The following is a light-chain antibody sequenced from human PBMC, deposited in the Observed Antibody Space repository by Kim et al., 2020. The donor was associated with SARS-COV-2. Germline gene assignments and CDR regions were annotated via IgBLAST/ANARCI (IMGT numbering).Light chain of an antibody. CDR3: SSYTSSSSVV. V-gene: IGLV2-14*04. J-gene: IGLJ2*01. CDR1: SSDVGGYNS. Sequence: GQALTISCTGTSSDVGGYNSVSWYQQHPGKAPKLMIYDVSKRPSGVSNRFSGSKSGNTASLTISGLQAEDEADYYCSSYTSSSSVVFGGGTQLTVL. CDR2: DVS.